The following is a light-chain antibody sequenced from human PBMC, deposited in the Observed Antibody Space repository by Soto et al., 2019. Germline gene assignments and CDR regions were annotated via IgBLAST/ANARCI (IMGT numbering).Light chain of an antibody. V-gene: IGKV3-20*01. CDR3: QHYCSSLWT. J-gene: IGKJ1*01. CDR1: QIVRTNY. Sequence: GKRATLSCRARQIVRTNYLAWYQQKRGRPPRLLIYDASRRATGIPDRCSGSGSGTDVTLTISGLEPEDFVVYYCQHYCSSLWTFGQGTKVDIK. CDR2: DAS.